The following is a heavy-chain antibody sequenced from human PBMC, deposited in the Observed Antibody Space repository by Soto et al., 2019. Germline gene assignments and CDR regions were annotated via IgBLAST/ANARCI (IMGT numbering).Heavy chain of an antibody. D-gene: IGHD1-26*01. V-gene: IGHV4-31*03. Sequence: QVQLQESGPGLVKPSQTLSLTCTVSGGSISSGGYYWSWIRQHPGKGLEWIGYIYYSGSTYYNPSHKSRVTISVDTSKNQFSLKLSSVTAADTAVYYCARERGQIVRGTWYFDLWGRGTLVTVSS. J-gene: IGHJ2*01. CDR2: IYYSGST. CDR3: ARERGQIVRGTWYFDL. CDR1: GGSISSGGYY.